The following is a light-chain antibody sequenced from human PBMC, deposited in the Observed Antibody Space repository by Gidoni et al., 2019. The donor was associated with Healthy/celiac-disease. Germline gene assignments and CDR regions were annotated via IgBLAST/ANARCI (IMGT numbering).Light chain of an antibody. V-gene: IGKV3-20*01. CDR2: GAS. J-gene: IGKJ3*01. CDR3: QQYGSSPFT. Sequence: EIVLKQSPGTLSLSPRERATLSCRDSQSVSSSYLAWYQQKPGQAPRLLIYGASSRATGIPDRFSGSGSGTDFTLTISRLEPEDFAVYYCQQYGSSPFTFGPGTKVDIK. CDR1: QSVSSSY.